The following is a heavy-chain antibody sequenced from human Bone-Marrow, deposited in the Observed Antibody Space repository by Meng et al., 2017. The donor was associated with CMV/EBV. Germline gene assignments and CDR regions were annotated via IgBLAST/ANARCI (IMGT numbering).Heavy chain of an antibody. D-gene: IGHD6-19*01. CDR2: TYYRSKWYN. V-gene: IGHV6-1*01. J-gene: IGHJ6*02. CDR1: GDSVSSNSAA. Sequence: SCAISGDSVSSNSAAWNWIRQSPSRGLEWLGRTYYRSKWYNDYAVSVKSRITINPDTSKNQFSLQLNSVTPEDTAVYYCARDGWRSDYYGMDVWGQGNTVTVAS. CDR3: ARDGWRSDYYGMDV.